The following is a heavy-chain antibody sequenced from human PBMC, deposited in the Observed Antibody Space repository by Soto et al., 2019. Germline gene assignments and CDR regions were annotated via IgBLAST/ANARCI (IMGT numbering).Heavy chain of an antibody. CDR1: GFTFGDYA. D-gene: IGHD3-3*01. CDR2: IRSKAYGGTT. V-gene: IGHV3-49*03. CDR3: TRDREGPNLPITIFGVVISAYYYMDV. Sequence: GGSLRLSCTASGFTFGDYAMSWFRQAPGKGLEWVGFIRSKAYGGTTEYAASVKGRFTISRDDSKSIAYLQMNSLKTEDTAVYYCTRDREGPNLPITIFGVVISAYYYMDVWGKGTTVTVSS. J-gene: IGHJ6*03.